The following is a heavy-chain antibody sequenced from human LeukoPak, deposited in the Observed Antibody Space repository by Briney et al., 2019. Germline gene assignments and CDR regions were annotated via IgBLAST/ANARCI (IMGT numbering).Heavy chain of an antibody. Sequence: SETLSLTCTVSGGSISRGRYYWGWIRQPPGKGLEWIGSIFYTGTPFYRPSLKSRVTISIDMSKNQFSLKLNSVAAADTAVYFCAKKFDLTSPFDSWGQGTLVTVSS. D-gene: IGHD3-9*01. V-gene: IGHV4-39*07. J-gene: IGHJ4*02. CDR2: IFYTGTP. CDR3: AKKFDLTSPFDS. CDR1: GGSISRGRYY.